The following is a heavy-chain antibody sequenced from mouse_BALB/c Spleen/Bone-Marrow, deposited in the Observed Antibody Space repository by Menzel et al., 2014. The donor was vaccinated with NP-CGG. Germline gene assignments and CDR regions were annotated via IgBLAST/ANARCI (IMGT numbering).Heavy chain of an antibody. V-gene: IGHV1S81*02. J-gene: IGHJ1*01. CDR1: GYTFTSYY. D-gene: IGHD2-2*01. CDR3: ARSGTSWLRRSWYFDV. Sequence: QVQLQQSGAELVKPGASVKLSCKASGYTFTSYYMYWVKQRPGQGLEWIGEINPSNGGTNFNEKFKSKATLTVEKSSSTAYMQLSSLTSEDSAVYYCARSGTSWLRRSWYFDVWGAGTTVTVSS. CDR2: INPSNGGT.